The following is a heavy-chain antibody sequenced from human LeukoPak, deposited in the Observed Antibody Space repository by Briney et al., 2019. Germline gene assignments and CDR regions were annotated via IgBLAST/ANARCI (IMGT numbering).Heavy chain of an antibody. Sequence: SETLSLTCTVSGGSISSGGYYWSWIRQHPGKGLEWIGYIYYSGSTYCNPSLKSRVTISVDTSKNQFSLKLSSVTAADTAVYYCARDRQQLVFPYYYYGMDVWGQGTTVTVSS. J-gene: IGHJ6*02. CDR2: IYYSGST. CDR3: ARDRQQLVFPYYYYGMDV. D-gene: IGHD6-13*01. V-gene: IGHV4-31*03. CDR1: GGSISSGGYY.